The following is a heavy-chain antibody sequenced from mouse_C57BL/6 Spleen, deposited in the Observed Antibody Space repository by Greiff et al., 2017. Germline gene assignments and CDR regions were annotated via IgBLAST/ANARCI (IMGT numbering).Heavy chain of an antibody. CDR1: GFTFSDYY. CDR3: ARETFITTDWDFDV. Sequence: EVKLVESEGGLVQPGSSMKLSCTASGFTFSDYYMAWVRQVPEKGLEWVANFYYDGSSTNYLDSLKSRFIISRDNATNILYLQMSSLKSEDTATYYCARETFITTDWDFDVWGTGTTVTVSS. V-gene: IGHV5-16*01. J-gene: IGHJ1*03. CDR2: FYYDGSST. D-gene: IGHD1-1*01.